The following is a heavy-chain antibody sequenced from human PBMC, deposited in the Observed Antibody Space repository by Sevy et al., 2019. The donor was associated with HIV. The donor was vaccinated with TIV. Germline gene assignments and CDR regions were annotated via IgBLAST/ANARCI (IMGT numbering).Heavy chain of an antibody. CDR1: GYTFTAYY. J-gene: IGHJ4*02. Sequence: ASVKVSCKASGYTFTAYYMHWVRQAPGQGLEWMGWINPNSGGTNYAQRFQGSVTITRDTSISTLYMELSSLRSDDTAVYYCARGLDTTMVTSPPFDYWGQGTLVTVSS. CDR2: INPNSGGT. V-gene: IGHV1-2*02. CDR3: ARGLDTTMVTSPPFDY. D-gene: IGHD4-17*01.